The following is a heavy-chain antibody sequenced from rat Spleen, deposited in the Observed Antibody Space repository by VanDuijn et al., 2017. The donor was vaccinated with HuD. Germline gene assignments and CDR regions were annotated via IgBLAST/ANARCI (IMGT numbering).Heavy chain of an antibody. Sequence: EVQLVESGGGLVQPGRSLKLSCAASGFTFSDYGVAWVRQAPTKGLEWVATISYGDSSGHSGTYYRDSVKGRFTNSRDNAKSTLSLQMDSLGSEDTATYYCARRHYGYTDYFDYWGQGVMVTVSS. J-gene: IGHJ2*01. CDR2: ISYGDSSGHSGT. V-gene: IGHV5-29*01. CDR1: GFTFSDYG. D-gene: IGHD1-9*01. CDR3: ARRHYGYTDYFDY.